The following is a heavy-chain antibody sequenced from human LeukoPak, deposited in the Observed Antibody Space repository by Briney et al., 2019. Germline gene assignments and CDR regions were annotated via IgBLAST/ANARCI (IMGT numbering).Heavy chain of an antibody. J-gene: IGHJ4*02. CDR1: GFTFSNAW. CDR3: TTDRGYSYGYGDY. Sequence: GGSLRLSCAASGFTFSNAWMSWVRQAPGKGLEWVGRIKSKTDGGTTDYAAPVKGRFTISRDDSKNTLYLQMNSLKTEDTAVYYCTTDRGYSYGYGDYWGQGTLVTVSS. V-gene: IGHV3-15*01. CDR2: IKSKTDGGTT. D-gene: IGHD5-18*01.